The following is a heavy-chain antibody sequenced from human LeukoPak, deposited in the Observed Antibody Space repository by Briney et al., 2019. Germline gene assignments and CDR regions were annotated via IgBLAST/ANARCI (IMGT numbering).Heavy chain of an antibody. V-gene: IGHV4-59*01. D-gene: IGHD1-1*01. CDR1: GGPISSYY. CDR2: IYYSGNT. J-gene: IGHJ4*02. CDR3: ARSTSGTGGY. Sequence: SETLSLTCTVSGGPISSYYWSWIRQPPGKGLEWIGFIYYSGNTNYNPSLKSRVTISVDTSKNQFSLKLTSVTAADTAVYYCARSTSGTGGYWGQGTLVTVSS.